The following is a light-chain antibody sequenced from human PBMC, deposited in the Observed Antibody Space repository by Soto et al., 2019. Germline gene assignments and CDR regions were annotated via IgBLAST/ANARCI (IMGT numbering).Light chain of an antibody. CDR3: QQYNSYSEA. J-gene: IGKJ1*01. V-gene: IGKV1-5*03. CDR1: QSISNW. CDR2: KAS. Sequence: DIQMTQSPSTLSASVGDRVTITCRASQSISNWLAWYQQKPGKAPKLLIYKASTLESGVPSRFSGSGSGTEFTLTITSLQPDDFPPYFCQQYNSYSEAFGQGTKVELK.